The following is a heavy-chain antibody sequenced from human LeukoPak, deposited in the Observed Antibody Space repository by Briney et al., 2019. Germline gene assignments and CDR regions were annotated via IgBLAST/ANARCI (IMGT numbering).Heavy chain of an antibody. V-gene: IGHV4-39*01. D-gene: IGHD3-3*01. CDR1: GGSISSSSYY. CDR3: ARTRTKKAIDY. CDR2: IYYSGST. J-gene: IGHJ4*02. Sequence: SETLSLTCTVSGGSISSSSYYWGWIRQPPGKGLEWIGSIYYSGSTYYNPSLKSRVTISVDTSKNQFSLKLSSVTAADTAVYYCARTRTKKAIDYWGQGTLVTVSS.